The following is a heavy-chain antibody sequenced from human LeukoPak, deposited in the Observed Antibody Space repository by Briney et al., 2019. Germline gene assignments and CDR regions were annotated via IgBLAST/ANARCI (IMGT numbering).Heavy chain of an antibody. V-gene: IGHV1-2*02. D-gene: IGHD6-6*01. CDR3: ARGRIAARPRVRNWFDP. J-gene: IGHJ5*02. CDR2: INPNRGGT. Sequence: ASVKVSCKASGYTFTGYYMHWVRQAPGQRLEWRGWINPNRGGTNYAQKFQGRVAMTRDTSISTAYMELSRLRSDDTAVYYCARGRIAARPRVRNWFDPWGQGTLVTVSS. CDR1: GYTFTGYY.